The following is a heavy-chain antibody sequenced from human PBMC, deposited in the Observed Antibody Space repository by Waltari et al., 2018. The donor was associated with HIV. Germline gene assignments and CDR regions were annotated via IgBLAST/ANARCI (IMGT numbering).Heavy chain of an antibody. CDR2: IMPSLDTR. D-gene: IGHD3-16*01. Sequence: VLLVQSGAEVKKPGSSVKDSCKASGGTFNTYAINGRRQSPGQGRELMAGIMPSLDTRHSAQSSQGRVTVTACEFTKTAYMELSSLTSDDTAVYYCAWGREQYTNSPPFDSWGQGTMVTVSS. CDR3: AWGREQYTNSPPFDS. V-gene: IGHV1-69*01. CDR1: GGTFNTYA. J-gene: IGHJ3*02.